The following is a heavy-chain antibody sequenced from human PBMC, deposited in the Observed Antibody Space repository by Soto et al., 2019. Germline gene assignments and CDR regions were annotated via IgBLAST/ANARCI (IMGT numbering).Heavy chain of an antibody. CDR1: GFTFSSYA. Sequence: RGSLRLSCAASGFTFSSYAMSWVRQAPGKGLEWVSTISGSAGNTYYANSVKGRFTISRDNSKSTLYLQMSSLRADDTAIYYCARVPRYCSGGSCFGGYFDYWGQGILVTVSS. V-gene: IGHV3-23*01. CDR3: ARVPRYCSGGSCFGGYFDY. CDR2: ISGSAGNT. J-gene: IGHJ4*02. D-gene: IGHD2-15*01.